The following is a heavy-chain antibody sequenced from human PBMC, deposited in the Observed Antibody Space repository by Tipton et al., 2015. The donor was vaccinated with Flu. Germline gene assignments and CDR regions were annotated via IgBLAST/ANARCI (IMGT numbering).Heavy chain of an antibody. CDR3: ARGPGIAVAGTGILAY. Sequence: QLVQSGAEVKKPGESLKISCKASGYTFTSYGISWVRQAPGQGLEWMGWISAYNGNTNYAQKLQGRVTMTTDTSTSTAYMELRSLRSDDTAVYYCARGPGIAVAGTGILAYWGQGTLVTVSS. CDR2: ISAYNGNT. CDR1: GYTFTSYG. J-gene: IGHJ4*02. V-gene: IGHV1-18*04. D-gene: IGHD6-19*01.